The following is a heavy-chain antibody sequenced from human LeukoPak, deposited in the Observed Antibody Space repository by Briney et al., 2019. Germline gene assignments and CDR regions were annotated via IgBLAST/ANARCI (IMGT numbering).Heavy chain of an antibody. V-gene: IGHV4-39*07. Sequence: SETLSLTCTVSGGSISSYYWSWIRQPPGKGLEWIGSIYYSGSTYYNPSLKSRVTISVDTSKNQFSLKLSSVTAADTAVYYCARAEHGQEFDYWGQGTLVTVSS. J-gene: IGHJ4*02. CDR1: GGSISSYY. D-gene: IGHD1-26*01. CDR3: ARAEHGQEFDY. CDR2: IYYSGST.